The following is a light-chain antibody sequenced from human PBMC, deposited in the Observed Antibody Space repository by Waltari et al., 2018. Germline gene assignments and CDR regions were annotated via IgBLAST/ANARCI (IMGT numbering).Light chain of an antibody. V-gene: IGKV1-39*01. J-gene: IGKJ2*01. CDR1: QSISSY. CDR2: ATS. Sequence: DIQMTQSPSSLSASVGDRVTITCRASQSISSYVNWYQHKPGKAPKLLIYATSSLQTGVPPRFSGRGSGTDFTLTISNLQPEDFATYYCQQSHSVPDTFGQGTKFEI. CDR3: QQSHSVPDT.